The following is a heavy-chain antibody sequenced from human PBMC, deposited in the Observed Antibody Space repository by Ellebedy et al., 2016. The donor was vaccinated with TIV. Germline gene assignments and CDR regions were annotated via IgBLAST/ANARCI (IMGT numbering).Heavy chain of an antibody. J-gene: IGHJ6*02. Sequence: SVKVSCXASGGTFSSYAISWVRQAHGQGLEWMGGIIPIFGTANYAQKFQGRVTITADESTSTAYMELSSLRSEDTAVYYCARPQAAAGKESIEYYYYGMDVWGQGTTVTVSS. D-gene: IGHD6-13*01. V-gene: IGHV1-69*13. CDR2: IIPIFGTA. CDR1: GGTFSSYA. CDR3: ARPQAAAGKESIEYYYYGMDV.